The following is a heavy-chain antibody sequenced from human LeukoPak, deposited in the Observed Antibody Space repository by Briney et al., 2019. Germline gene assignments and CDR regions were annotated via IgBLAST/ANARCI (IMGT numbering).Heavy chain of an antibody. V-gene: IGHV3-23*01. CDR1: GFTFSSYA. CDR2: ISGSGGST. D-gene: IGHD3-22*01. Sequence: GGSLRLSCAASGFTFSSYAMTWVRQAPGKGLEWVSAISGSGGSTYYADSVKGRFTISRDNAKNSLYLQMNSLRAEDTAVYYCARGYYYDSRGYYPDCWGQGTLVTVSS. CDR3: ARGYYYDSRGYYPDC. J-gene: IGHJ4*02.